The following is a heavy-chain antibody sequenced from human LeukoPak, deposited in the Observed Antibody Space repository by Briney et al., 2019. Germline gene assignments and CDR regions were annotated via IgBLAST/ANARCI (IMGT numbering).Heavy chain of an antibody. CDR2: INHSGST. J-gene: IGHJ4*02. CDR3: ARVRFLEWLLYLSEYYFDY. D-gene: IGHD3-3*01. CDR1: GGSLSGYY. Sequence: PSETLSLTCAVYGGSLSGYYWSWIRQPPGKGLEWIGEINHSGSTNYNPSLKSRVTISVDTSKNQFSLKLSSVTAADTAVYYCARVRFLEWLLYLSEYYFDYWGQGTLVTVSS. V-gene: IGHV4-34*01.